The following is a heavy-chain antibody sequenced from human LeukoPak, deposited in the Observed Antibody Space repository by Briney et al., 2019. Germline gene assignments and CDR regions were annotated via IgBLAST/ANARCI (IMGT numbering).Heavy chain of an antibody. Sequence: SVKVSCKASAGTFTSYAISWVRQAPGQALEWLGGIIPSFGTANYAQKFQGRVTITAGESTSTAYMELSSLRSEDTAVYYCARVNDILTGPIEGFDPWGQGTLVTVSS. CDR1: AGTFTSYA. D-gene: IGHD3-9*01. CDR2: IIPSFGTA. J-gene: IGHJ5*02. V-gene: IGHV1-69*13. CDR3: ARVNDILTGPIEGFDP.